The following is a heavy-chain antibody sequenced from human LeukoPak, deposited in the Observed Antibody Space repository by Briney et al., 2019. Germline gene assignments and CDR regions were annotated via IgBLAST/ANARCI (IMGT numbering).Heavy chain of an antibody. V-gene: IGHV3-30*18. CDR2: ILYDGSNK. Sequence: GGSLRLSCAASGFTFSGYDMHWVRQAPGKGLEWLAGILYDGSNKYYADSVKGRFTISRDNSKNTLYLQMNSLRAEDTAVYYCAKEAARSFDTYGMDVWGQGATVTVSS. J-gene: IGHJ6*02. CDR1: GFTFSGYD. D-gene: IGHD3-9*01. CDR3: AKEAARSFDTYGMDV.